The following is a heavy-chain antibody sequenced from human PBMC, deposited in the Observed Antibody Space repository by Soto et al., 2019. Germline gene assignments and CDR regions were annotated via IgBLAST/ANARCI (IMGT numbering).Heavy chain of an antibody. CDR1: GGSISSGGYS. CDR2: IYHGST. Sequence: PSETLSLTCTVSGGSISSGGYSWSWIRQPPGKGLEWIGYIYHGSTYYNPSLKSRVTISVDTSKNQFSLKLSSVTAADTAVYYCARADSSGYYAPGDWLAPWGQGTLVTVSS. J-gene: IGHJ5*02. CDR3: ARADSSGYYAPGDWLAP. D-gene: IGHD3-22*01. V-gene: IGHV4-30-2*01.